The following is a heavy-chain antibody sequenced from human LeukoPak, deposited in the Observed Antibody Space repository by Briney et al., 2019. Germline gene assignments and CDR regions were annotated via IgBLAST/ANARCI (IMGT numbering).Heavy chain of an antibody. CDR1: GGSISSYY. D-gene: IGHD1-26*01. CDR3: ARDLPYTGSRTDYYFDY. V-gene: IGHV4-59*01. Sequence: SETLSLTCTVSGGSISSYYWSWIRQPPGKGLEWIGYIYYSGSTNYNPSLKSRVTISVDTSKNQFSLKLSSVTAADTAVYYCARDLPYTGSRTDYYFDYWGQGTLVTVSS. J-gene: IGHJ4*02. CDR2: IYYSGST.